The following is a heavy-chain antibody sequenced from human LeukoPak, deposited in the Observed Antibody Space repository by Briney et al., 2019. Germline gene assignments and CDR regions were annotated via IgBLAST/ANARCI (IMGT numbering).Heavy chain of an antibody. Sequence: GESLKISCKGSGYSFTSYWIGWVPQMPGKGLEWMGIIYPGDSDTRYRPSFQGQVTISADKSISTAYLQWSSLKASDTAMYYCAVQYCGGDCYPLYFDYWGQGTLVTVSS. V-gene: IGHV5-51*01. D-gene: IGHD2-21*02. CDR2: IYPGDSDT. J-gene: IGHJ4*02. CDR1: GYSFTSYW. CDR3: AVQYCGGDCYPLYFDY.